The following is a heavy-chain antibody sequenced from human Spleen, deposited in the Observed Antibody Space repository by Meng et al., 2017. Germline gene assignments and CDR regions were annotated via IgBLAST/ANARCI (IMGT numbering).Heavy chain of an antibody. CDR2: IYYSGST. CDR3: ASSGWYRGPNYFDY. Sequence: QVQLQESGPGLVKPSQPLSLTCTVSGGSINSGDYYWSWIRQHPGKGLEWIGYIYYSGSTYYNPSLKSLVTISVDPSKNQFSLMVSSVTAADTAVYYCASSGWYRGPNYFDYWGQGTLVTVSS. D-gene: IGHD6-19*01. J-gene: IGHJ4*01. V-gene: IGHV4-31*01. CDR1: GGSINSGDYY.